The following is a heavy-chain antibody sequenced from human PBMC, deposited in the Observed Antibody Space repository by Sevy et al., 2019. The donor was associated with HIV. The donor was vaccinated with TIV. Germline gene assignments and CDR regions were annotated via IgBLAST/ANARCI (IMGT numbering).Heavy chain of an antibody. D-gene: IGHD1-26*01. CDR1: GFTFGDFA. V-gene: IGHV3-49*03. Sequence: GGSLRLSCTTSGFTFGDFAMSWFRQAPGEGLEWISVISSKGYGGTTEYAPSVRGRFTMSRDDSRSVAYLQMSSLKIEDTAIYYCTRDHIGPTCDFDHWGQGTLVTVSS. CDR2: ISSKGYGGTT. CDR3: TRDHIGPTCDFDH. J-gene: IGHJ4*02.